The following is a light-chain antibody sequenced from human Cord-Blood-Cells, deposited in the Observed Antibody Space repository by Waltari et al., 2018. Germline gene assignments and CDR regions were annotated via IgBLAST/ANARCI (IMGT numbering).Light chain of an antibody. CDR3: QQYDNLPYS. V-gene: IGKV1-33*01. CDR1: QDISNY. J-gene: IGKJ2*03. CDR2: DAS. Sequence: DIQMTQSHSSLSASVGDRVTITCQASQDISNYLNWYQHKPGKAPKLLIYDASNLETGVPSRFSGSGSGTDFTFTISSLQPEDIATYYCQQYDNLPYSFGQGTKLEIK.